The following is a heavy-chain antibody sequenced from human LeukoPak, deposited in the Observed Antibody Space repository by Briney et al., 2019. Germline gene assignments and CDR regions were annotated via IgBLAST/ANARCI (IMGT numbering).Heavy chain of an antibody. J-gene: IGHJ5*02. Sequence: GGSLRLSCAASGFTFSTFPMNWVRQAPGKGLEWVSYISSGTTTTYYADSVKGRFTISRDNAKNSLYLQMNSLRAEDTAVYYCAKGSTLRYFDWLTDWFDPWGQGTLVTVSS. CDR2: ISSGTTTT. CDR1: GFTFSTFP. V-gene: IGHV3-48*01. CDR3: AKGSTLRYFDWLTDWFDP. D-gene: IGHD3-9*01.